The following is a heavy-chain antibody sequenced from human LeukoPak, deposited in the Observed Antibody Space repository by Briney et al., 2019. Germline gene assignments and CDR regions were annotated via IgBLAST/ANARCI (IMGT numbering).Heavy chain of an antibody. CDR1: GDSVSTNSAA. CDR3: ARVPRVPAAMPCDY. CDR2: TYYRSKWYN. J-gene: IGHJ4*02. D-gene: IGHD2-2*01. Sequence: SQTLSLTCAISGDSVSTNSAAWNWIRQSPSRGLEWLGRTYYRSKWYNDYAVSVKSRTSINPDTSKNQFSLHLNSVTPDDTAVYYCARVPRVPAAMPCDYWGQGTLITVSS. V-gene: IGHV6-1*01.